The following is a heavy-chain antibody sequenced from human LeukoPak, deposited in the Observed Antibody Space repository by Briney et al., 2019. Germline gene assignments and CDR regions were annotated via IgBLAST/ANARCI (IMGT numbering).Heavy chain of an antibody. Sequence: PSETPSLTCAVSGGSINSHYWGWIRQPPGKGLQWIGDIYYTGKNNYNPSLKSRVTISLDTSKDHLSLNLTSVLAADTAIHYCVRRDSGWKYFDYWGQGILVTVSS. D-gene: IGHD5-12*01. CDR1: GGSINSHY. CDR2: IYYTGKN. J-gene: IGHJ4*02. V-gene: IGHV4-59*08. CDR3: VRRDSGWKYFDY.